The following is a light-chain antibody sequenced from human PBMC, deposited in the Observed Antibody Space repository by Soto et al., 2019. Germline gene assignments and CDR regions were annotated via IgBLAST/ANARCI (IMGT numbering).Light chain of an antibody. CDR2: AAS. V-gene: IGKV1-39*01. CDR3: QQSYSTPRT. J-gene: IGKJ1*01. CDR1: QSISSY. Sequence: DLQMTQSPSSLSASVGDRVTITCRASQSISSYLNWYQQKPGKAPKVLIYAASGLQSGVPSRFSGSGSGTDFTLTISSLQPEDFATYFCQQSYSTPRTFGQGTKVEIK.